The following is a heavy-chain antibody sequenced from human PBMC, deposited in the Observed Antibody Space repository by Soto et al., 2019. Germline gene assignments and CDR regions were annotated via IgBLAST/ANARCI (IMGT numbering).Heavy chain of an antibody. D-gene: IGHD4-17*01. CDR1: GFTFDDYA. CDR2: ISWNSGSI. V-gene: IGHV3-9*01. J-gene: IGHJ3*02. Sequence: EVQLVESGGGLVQPGRSLRLSCAASGFTFDDYAMHWVRQAPGKGLEWVSGISWNSGSIGYADSVKGRFTISRDNAKNSLYLQMNSLRAEDTALYYCAKDRHGDYRHGAFDIWGQGTMVTVSS. CDR3: AKDRHGDYRHGAFDI.